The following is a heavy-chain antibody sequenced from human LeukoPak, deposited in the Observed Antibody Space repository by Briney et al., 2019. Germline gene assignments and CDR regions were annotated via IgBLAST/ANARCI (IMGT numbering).Heavy chain of an antibody. Sequence: SSVTVSCKASGYTFTGYYMHWVRQAPGQAREWMGWINPNSGGKNYAQKFQGRVTMTRDTSISTAYMELSRLRSDDTDVYYCARDQGEDYYGSGSFQYNWFDPWGQGTLVTVSS. V-gene: IGHV1-2*02. CDR3: ARDQGEDYYGSGSFQYNWFDP. J-gene: IGHJ5*02. CDR1: GYTFTGYY. D-gene: IGHD3-10*01. CDR2: INPNSGGK.